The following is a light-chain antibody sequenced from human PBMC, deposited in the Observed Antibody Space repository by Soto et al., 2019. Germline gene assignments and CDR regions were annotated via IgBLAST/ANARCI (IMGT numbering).Light chain of an antibody. CDR2: RNN. CDR3: AAWDDSLSGVV. CDR1: SSNIGSNY. Sequence: QSVLTQPPSASGTPGQRVTISCSGSSSNIGSNYVCWYQHLPGTAPKLLISRNNQRPSGVPDRFSGSKSGTSASLAISGLRSEDEAEYYCAAWDDSLSGVVFGGGTKLTVL. J-gene: IGLJ3*02. V-gene: IGLV1-47*01.